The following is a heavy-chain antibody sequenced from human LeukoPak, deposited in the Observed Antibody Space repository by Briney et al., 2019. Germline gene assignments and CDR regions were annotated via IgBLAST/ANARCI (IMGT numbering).Heavy chain of an antibody. J-gene: IGHJ4*02. CDR1: SGSISSGSYY. V-gene: IGHV4-61*02. D-gene: IGHD6-6*01. Sequence: PSQTLSLTCTVSSGSISSGSYYWSWIRQPAGKGLEWIGRIFSSGTNYNPSLKSRVTISVDTSKNQFSLKLSSVTAADTAVYYCARGHLEQLVKEENFDYWGQGTLVTVSS. CDR2: IFSSGT. CDR3: ARGHLEQLVKEENFDY.